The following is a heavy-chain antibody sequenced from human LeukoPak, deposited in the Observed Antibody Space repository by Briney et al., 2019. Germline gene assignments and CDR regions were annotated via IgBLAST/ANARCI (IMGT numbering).Heavy chain of an antibody. V-gene: IGHV4-59*08. CDR3: GRHDDGSGSYLDH. J-gene: IGHJ4*02. Sequence: SETLSLTCTVSGGSISDYYWSWLRQPPGKGLEWIGYISNSGSTNYNASLESRVTVSVDTSMNLLFLRLTSVPAADTAVNYFGRHDDGSGSYLDHWGQGTLVTVSS. CDR1: GGSISDYY. D-gene: IGHD3-10*01. CDR2: ISNSGST.